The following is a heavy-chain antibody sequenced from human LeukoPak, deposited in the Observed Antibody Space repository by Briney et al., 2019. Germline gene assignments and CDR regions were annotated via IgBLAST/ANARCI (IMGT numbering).Heavy chain of an antibody. CDR1: GYTFTSYG. J-gene: IGHJ5*02. D-gene: IGHD2-2*01. CDR2: ISAYNGNT. CDR3: ARDRYCSSTSCYDWFDP. V-gene: IGHV1-18*01. Sequence: ASVKVSCKASGYTFTSYGISWVRQAPGQGLEWMGWISAYNGNTNYAQKLQGRVTMTTDTSTSTAYMELRSLRSDDTAVYYCARDRYCSSTSCYDWFDPWGQGTLVTVSS.